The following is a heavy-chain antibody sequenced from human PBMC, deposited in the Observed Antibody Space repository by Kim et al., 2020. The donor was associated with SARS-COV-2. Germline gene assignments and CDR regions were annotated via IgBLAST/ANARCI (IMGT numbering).Heavy chain of an antibody. CDR1: GYTFTSYG. D-gene: IGHD5-12*01. J-gene: IGHJ4*02. V-gene: IGHV1-18*04. CDR3: ARDPPRIVATISFDY. CDR2: ISAYNGNT. Sequence: ASVKVSCKASGYTFTSYGISWVRQAPGQGLEWMGWISAYNGNTNYAQKLQGRVTMTTDTSTSTAYMELRSQRSDDTAVYYCARDPPRIVATISFDYWGQGTLVTVSS.